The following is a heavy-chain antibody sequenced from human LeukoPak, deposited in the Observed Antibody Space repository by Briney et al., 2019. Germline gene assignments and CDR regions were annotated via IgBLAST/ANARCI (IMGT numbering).Heavy chain of an antibody. J-gene: IGHJ4*02. D-gene: IGHD3-10*01. CDR1: GFTFSNYG. Sequence: GGSLRLSCAASGFTFSNYGMSWVRQAPGKGLEWVSAISGSGGRTYHADSVKGRFTISRDNSKNTLYLQMNSLRAEDTAVYYCAKDRGYGSGSSIAAGFDYWGQGTLVTVSS. CDR2: ISGSGGRT. V-gene: IGHV3-23*01. CDR3: AKDRGYGSGSSIAAGFDY.